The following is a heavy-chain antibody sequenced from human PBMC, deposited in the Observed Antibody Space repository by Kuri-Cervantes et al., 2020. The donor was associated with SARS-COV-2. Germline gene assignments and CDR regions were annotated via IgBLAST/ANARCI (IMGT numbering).Heavy chain of an antibody. V-gene: IGHV4-59*02. CDR3: ATGIDYGSTLLDF. CDR1: GGSVNSYY. D-gene: IGHD3-16*01. Sequence: SETLSLTCTVFGGSVNSYYWTWIRQSPGKGLEWIGYIYDDGTTSYKPSLRSRLTISLDTSKNQFSLKLISVIPADSAVYFCATGIDYGSTLLDFWGQGTLVTVSS. CDR2: IYDDGTT. J-gene: IGHJ4*02.